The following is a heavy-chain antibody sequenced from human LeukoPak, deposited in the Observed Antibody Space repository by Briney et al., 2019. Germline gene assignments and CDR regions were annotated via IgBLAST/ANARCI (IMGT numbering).Heavy chain of an antibody. CDR2: IIPISGTA. V-gene: IGHV1-69*06. J-gene: IGHJ6*04. D-gene: IGHD5-12*01. Sequence: ASVKVSCKASGATFSSYAISWVRQAPGQGLEWMGGIIPISGTANYAQKFQGRVTITADKSTSTAYMELSSLRSEDTAVYYCARDKGYSGYDSLGGYYYGMDVWGKGTTVTVSS. CDR3: ARDKGYSGYDSLGGYYYGMDV. CDR1: GATFSSYA.